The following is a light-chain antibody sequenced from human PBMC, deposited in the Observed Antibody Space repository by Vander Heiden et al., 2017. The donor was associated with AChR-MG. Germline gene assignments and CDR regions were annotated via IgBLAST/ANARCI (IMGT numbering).Light chain of an antibody. CDR3: QHYNNLPFMT. CDR2: DAS. Sequence: IQVTQSPSSLSASVGDRVTITCQASQDIRNSLNWYQQKPGKAPKLLIYDASNLETDVPSRFSGGGSGTNFSFSISSRQPEDIGAYYCQHYNNLPFMTFGYGTKVDIK. V-gene: IGKV1-33*01. CDR1: QDIRNS. J-gene: IGKJ3*01.